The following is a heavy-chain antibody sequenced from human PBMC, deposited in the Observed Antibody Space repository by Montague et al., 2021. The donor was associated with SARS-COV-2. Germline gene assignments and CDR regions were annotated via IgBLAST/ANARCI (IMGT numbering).Heavy chain of an antibody. CDR3: ARGRTVTTFSYYYGMDV. D-gene: IGHD4-17*01. Sequence: SETLSLTCAVSGGSFSGYYWCWIRQPPGKGLEWIGEISHSGSTNYNPSLKLRGHISVDTSKNQFSLKLSSVTAADTAVYYCARGRTVTTFSYYYGMDVWGQGTTVTVSS. J-gene: IGHJ6*02. CDR2: ISHSGST. V-gene: IGHV4-34*01. CDR1: GGSFSGYY.